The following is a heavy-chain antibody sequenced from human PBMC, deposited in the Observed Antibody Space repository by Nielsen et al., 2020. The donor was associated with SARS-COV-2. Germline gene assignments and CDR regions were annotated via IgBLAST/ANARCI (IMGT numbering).Heavy chain of an antibody. J-gene: IGHJ6*02. D-gene: IGHD6-19*01. Sequence: SETLSLTCTVSGGSISSSSYYWGWIRQPPGKGLEWIGSICYSGSTYYNPSLKSRVTISVDTSKNQFSLKLSSVTAADTAVYYCARQPISSGWYSGWYYGMDVWGQGTTVTVSS. CDR3: ARQPISSGWYSGWYYGMDV. CDR1: GGSISSSSYY. V-gene: IGHV4-39*01. CDR2: ICYSGST.